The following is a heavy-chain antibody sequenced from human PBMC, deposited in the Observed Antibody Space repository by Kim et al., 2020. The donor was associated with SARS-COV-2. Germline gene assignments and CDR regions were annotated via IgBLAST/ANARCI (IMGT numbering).Heavy chain of an antibody. Sequence: ASVKVSCKASGYTFTDYFMHWMRQAPGQGLEWMGRVNPNSGGTNYAQKFQGRVTMTRDTSISTAYMELSSLTSDDTAVYYCARAAIFLQGAFDYWGQGSLVTVSS. CDR3: ARAAIFLQGAFDY. D-gene: IGHD3-9*01. CDR2: VNPNSGGT. J-gene: IGHJ4*02. CDR1: GYTFTDYF. V-gene: IGHV1-2*06.